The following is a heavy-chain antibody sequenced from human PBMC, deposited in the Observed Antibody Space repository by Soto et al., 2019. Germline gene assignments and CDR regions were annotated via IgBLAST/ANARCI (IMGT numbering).Heavy chain of an antibody. D-gene: IGHD2-15*01. V-gene: IGHV1-8*01. CDR3: ARAPVYGGNVWLDP. J-gene: IGHJ5*02. CDR2: MNPNSGNT. Sequence: QVQLVPSGAEVKRPGASVMVSCRATGYTFKNYDINWVRQATGQRLEWMGRMNPNSGNTGYAQKFQGRVTMTRNTAISTAYLELSSLRSEDTAVYYCARAPVYGGNVWLDPCGQGTLVTVSS. CDR1: GYTFKNYD.